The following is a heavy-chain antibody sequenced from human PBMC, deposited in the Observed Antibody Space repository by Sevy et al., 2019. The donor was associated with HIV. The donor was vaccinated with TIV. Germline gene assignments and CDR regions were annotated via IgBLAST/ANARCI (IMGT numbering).Heavy chain of an antibody. CDR1: GFTFHSYA. V-gene: IGHV3-30*18. Sequence: GGSLRLSCTASGFTFHSYAMHWVRQAPGKGLEWVAVISKDGRTKYYAESVKGRFTISRDNSKNTLNLQMNSLRAEDTAVFYCAKDRCTGDVCENYYYALDIWGQGTTVTVSS. J-gene: IGHJ6*02. CDR3: AKDRCTGDVCENYYYALDI. D-gene: IGHD2-8*02. CDR2: ISKDGRTK.